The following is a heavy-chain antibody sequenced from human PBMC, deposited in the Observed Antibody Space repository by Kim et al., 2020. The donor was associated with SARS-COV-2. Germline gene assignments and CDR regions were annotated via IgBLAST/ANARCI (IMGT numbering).Heavy chain of an antibody. CDR1: GGTFSSYA. Sequence: SVKVSCKASGGTFSSYAISWVRQAPGQGLEWMGGIIPIFGTANYAQKFQGRVTITADESTSTAYMELSSLRSEDTAVYHCARAFTGFGELLLPYYYYYGMDVWGQGTTVTVSS. J-gene: IGHJ6*02. V-gene: IGHV1-69*13. D-gene: IGHD3-10*01. CDR2: IIPIFGTA. CDR3: ARAFTGFGELLLPYYYYYGMDV.